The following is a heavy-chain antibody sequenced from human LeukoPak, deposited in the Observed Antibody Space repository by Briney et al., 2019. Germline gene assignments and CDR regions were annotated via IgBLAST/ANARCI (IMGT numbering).Heavy chain of an antibody. CDR3: AKGSEEFYDILTGYGAEYFQH. J-gene: IGHJ1*01. Sequence: GGSLRLSCAASGFTVSSNYMSWVRQAPGKGLDWVSVIYSGGNTYYADSVKGRFTISRDNSKNTLYLQMNSLRAEDTAVYYCAKGSEEFYDILTGYGAEYFQHWGQGTLVTVSS. CDR1: GFTVSSNY. V-gene: IGHV3-53*01. D-gene: IGHD3-9*01. CDR2: IYSGGNT.